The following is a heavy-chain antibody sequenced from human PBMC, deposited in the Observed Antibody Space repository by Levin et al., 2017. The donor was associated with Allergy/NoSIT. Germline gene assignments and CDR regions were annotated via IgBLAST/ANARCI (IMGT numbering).Heavy chain of an antibody. CDR2: TSSDGSDK. J-gene: IGHJ4*02. D-gene: IGHD6-19*01. CDR1: GFTFSSYA. CDR3: AKDRQQWLVRIFDS. Sequence: QSGGSLRLSCAASGFTFSSYAMHWVRQAPGKGLEWVTLTSSDGSDKDYADSVQGRFTISRDNSKNTLFLQMNSLRPEDTAVYYCAKDRQQWLVRIFDSWGQGTLVTVSS. V-gene: IGHV3-30*18.